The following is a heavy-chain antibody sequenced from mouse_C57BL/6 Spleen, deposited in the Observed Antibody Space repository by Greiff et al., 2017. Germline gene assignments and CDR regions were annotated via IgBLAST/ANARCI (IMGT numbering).Heavy chain of an antibody. CDR2: INPSNGGT. CDR3: ARGGPYGGIFDC. V-gene: IGHV1-53*01. Sequence: VQLQQPGTELVKPGASVKLSCKASGYTFTSYWMHWVKQRPGQGLEWIGNINPSNGGTNYNEKFKCKATLTVDKSSSTAYMQRSSLTSEDSAVYYCARGGPYGGIFDCWGQGTTLTVAS. D-gene: IGHD1-1*01. J-gene: IGHJ2*01. CDR1: GYTFTSYW.